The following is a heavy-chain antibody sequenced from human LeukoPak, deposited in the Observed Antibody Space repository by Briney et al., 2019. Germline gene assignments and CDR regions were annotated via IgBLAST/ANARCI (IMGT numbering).Heavy chain of an antibody. CDR1: GGTFSSYA. V-gene: IGHV1-69*06. CDR3: ARDQGYYDILTGYYQRYYFDY. CDR2: IIPIFGTA. J-gene: IGHJ4*02. Sequence: GASVKVSCKASGGTFSSYAISWVRQAPGQGLEWMGGIIPIFGTANYARKFQGRVTITADKSTSTAYMELSSLRSEDTAVYYCARDQGYYDILTGYYQRYYFDYWGQGTLVTVSS. D-gene: IGHD3-9*01.